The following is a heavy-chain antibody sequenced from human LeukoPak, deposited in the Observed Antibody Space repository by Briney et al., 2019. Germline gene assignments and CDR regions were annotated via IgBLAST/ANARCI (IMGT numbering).Heavy chain of an antibody. J-gene: IGHJ4*02. CDR1: GYTFSNYD. CDR2: ISAYNGDT. CDR3: ARHYYDSGGYNSAFAY. D-gene: IGHD3-22*01. V-gene: IGHV1-18*01. Sequence: ASVKVSCKASGYTFSNYDITWVRQAPGQGLEWLGWISAYNGDTNYAQKLQGRVTMTTDTSTGTAYMELRSLRSDDTAVYYCARHYYDSGGYNSAFAYWGQGTLVTVSS.